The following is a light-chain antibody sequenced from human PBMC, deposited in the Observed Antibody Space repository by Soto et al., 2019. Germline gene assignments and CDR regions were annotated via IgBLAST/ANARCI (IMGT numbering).Light chain of an antibody. J-gene: IGLJ2*01. V-gene: IGLV1-44*01. CDR2: YDN. Sequence: QSVLTQPPSASGTPGQKVTISCSGSNSNIGSNTVNWYQQLPGTAPKLLIYYDNLRPSGVPDRISGSKSGTSASLAISGLQSDDEADYYCSSYTSSSTLVVFGGGTKVTVL. CDR3: SSYTSSSTLVV. CDR1: NSNIGSNT.